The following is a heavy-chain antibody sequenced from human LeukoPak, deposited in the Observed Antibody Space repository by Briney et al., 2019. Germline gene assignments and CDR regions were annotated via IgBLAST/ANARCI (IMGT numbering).Heavy chain of an antibody. J-gene: IGHJ3*02. V-gene: IGHV3-48*03. CDR3: ARKVTGSYAFDI. Sequence: GGSLRLSCAASGFTFSSYEMNWVRQAPGRGLEGISYISNSDNTIYYADSVKGRFTISRDNAKNSLYLQMNSLRAEDTAVYYCARKVTGSYAFDIWGQGTMVTVSS. CDR2: ISNSDNTI. D-gene: IGHD3-9*01. CDR1: GFTFSSYE.